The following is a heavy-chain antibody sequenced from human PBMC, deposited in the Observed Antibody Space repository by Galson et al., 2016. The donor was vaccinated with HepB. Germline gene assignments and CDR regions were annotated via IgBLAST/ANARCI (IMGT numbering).Heavy chain of an antibody. Sequence: SLRLSCAASGFTFSSYAMSWVRQAPGKGLEWVSAISGSGGSTYYADSVKGRFTISRDNSKNTLYLQMNSLRAEDTAVYYCAKDLGFLEWLFFDSYYYYGMGLLGQGTTVTVSS. V-gene: IGHV3-23*01. D-gene: IGHD3-3*01. CDR2: ISGSGGST. CDR3: AKDLGFLEWLFFDSYYYYGMGL. J-gene: IGHJ6*02. CDR1: GFTFSSYA.